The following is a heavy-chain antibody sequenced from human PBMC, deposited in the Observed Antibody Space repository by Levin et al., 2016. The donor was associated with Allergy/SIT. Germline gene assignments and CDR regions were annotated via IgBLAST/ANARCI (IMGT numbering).Heavy chain of an antibody. Sequence: ASVKVSCKASGYTFTSYGISWVRQAPGQGLEWMGWISAYNGNTNYAQKLQGRVTMTTDTSTSTAYMELRSLRSDDTAVYYCARVATVTTIPYYYYGMDVWGQGTTVTVSS. V-gene: IGHV1-18*01. CDR1: GYTFTSYG. D-gene: IGHD4-17*01. J-gene: IGHJ6*02. CDR3: ARVATVTTIPYYYYGMDV. CDR2: ISAYNGNT.